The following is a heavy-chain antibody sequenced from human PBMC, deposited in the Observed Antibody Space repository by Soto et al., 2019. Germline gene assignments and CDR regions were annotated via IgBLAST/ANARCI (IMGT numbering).Heavy chain of an antibody. J-gene: IGHJ6*02. D-gene: IGHD3-9*01. V-gene: IGHV4-61*02. CDR3: ARADYEILTGSYAMDV. Sequence: SETLSLTCSVSGDSISNSGNYWNWIRQPAGKGLEWIGRVSTNGATNYNPSLESRVTMSVDTSKNQFSLKLTSVTAADTAVYFCARADYEILTGSYAMDVWGQGTTVTVSS. CDR2: VSTNGAT. CDR1: GDSISNSGNY.